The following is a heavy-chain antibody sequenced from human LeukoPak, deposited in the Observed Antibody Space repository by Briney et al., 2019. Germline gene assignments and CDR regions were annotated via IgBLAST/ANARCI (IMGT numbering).Heavy chain of an antibody. CDR3: ARGSGGYFGSGSFS. V-gene: IGHV1-2*02. J-gene: IGHJ4*02. CDR2: INPNSGGS. CDR1: GYSFIDYY. Sequence: GASVKVSCKASGYSFIDYYMHWVRQAPGQGLEWMGWINPNSGGSKCTQKFQGRVTMTRDTSGSAAYMELTMLTSDDTAVYYCARGSGGYFGSGSFSWGQGTLVTVSS. D-gene: IGHD3-10*01.